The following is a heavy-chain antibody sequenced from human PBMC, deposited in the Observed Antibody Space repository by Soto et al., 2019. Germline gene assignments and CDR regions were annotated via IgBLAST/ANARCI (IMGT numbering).Heavy chain of an antibody. CDR1: GFTFSSYA. Sequence: GGSLRLSCAASGFTFSSYAMSWVRQAPGKGLEWVSAISGSGGSTYYADSVKGRFTISRDNSKNTLYLQINSLRAEDTAVYYCAVATRRTYGMDVWGQGTTVTAS. CDR3: AVATRRTYGMDV. J-gene: IGHJ6*02. V-gene: IGHV3-23*01. D-gene: IGHD1-26*01. CDR2: ISGSGGST.